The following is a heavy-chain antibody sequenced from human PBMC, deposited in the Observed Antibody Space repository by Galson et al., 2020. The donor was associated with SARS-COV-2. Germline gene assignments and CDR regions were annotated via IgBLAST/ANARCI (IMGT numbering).Heavy chain of an antibody. D-gene: IGHD1-1*01. CDR3: ARDILDARSGLDV. V-gene: IGHV3-11*01. Sequence: TGGSLRLSCAASGFTFSDYFMSWIRQAPGKGLEWVSYISSGGSTIYYADSVKGRFTISRDNAKNSLYLQMNSLRAEDTAVYFCARDILDARSGLDVWGQGTTVTVSS. CDR2: ISSGGSTI. CDR1: GFTFSDYF. J-gene: IGHJ6*02.